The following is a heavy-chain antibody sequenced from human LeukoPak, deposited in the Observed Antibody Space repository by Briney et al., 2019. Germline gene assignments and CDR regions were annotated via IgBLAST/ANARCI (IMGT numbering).Heavy chain of an antibody. Sequence: PSETLSLTCTVSGGSISSSSYYWGWIRQPPGKGLEWIGYIYHSGSTYYNPSLKSRVTISVDRSKNQFSLKLGSVTAADTAVYYCARVQQTYYYDSSGYGTFDYWGQGTLVTVSS. D-gene: IGHD3-22*01. J-gene: IGHJ4*02. CDR3: ARVQQTYYYDSSGYGTFDY. CDR1: GGSISSSSYY. CDR2: IYHSGST. V-gene: IGHV4-39*07.